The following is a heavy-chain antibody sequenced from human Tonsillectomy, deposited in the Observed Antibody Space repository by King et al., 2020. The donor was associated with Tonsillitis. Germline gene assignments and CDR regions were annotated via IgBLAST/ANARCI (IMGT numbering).Heavy chain of an antibody. J-gene: IGHJ4*02. V-gene: IGHV4-61*02. CDR2: IYTSGNT. D-gene: IGHD6-19*01. CDR1: DASISGGSYY. Sequence: VQLQESGPGLVKPSQTLSLTCTVSDASISGGSYYWSWIRQPAGKGLEWIGRIYTSGNTNYNPSFKSRVTISIDTSKTQFPLMLSSVTVADTAVYYCARSGYSSGYQDFWGQGTLVTVSS. CDR3: ARSGYSSGYQDF.